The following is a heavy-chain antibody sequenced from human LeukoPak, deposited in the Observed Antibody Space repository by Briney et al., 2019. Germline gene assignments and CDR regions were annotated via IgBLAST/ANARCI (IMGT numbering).Heavy chain of an antibody. CDR1: GFTFSSYA. J-gene: IGHJ4*02. CDR3: AKRGTTYFDY. CDR2: ISDSGDSS. Sequence: GGSLRLSCAASGFTFSSYAMSWVRQAPGKGLEWVSLISDSGDSSSFADSIKGRFTISRDNFRNTLDLQMSSLRVEDTAIYYCAKRGTTYFDYWGQGTLVTVSS. D-gene: IGHD1-7*01. V-gene: IGHV3-23*01.